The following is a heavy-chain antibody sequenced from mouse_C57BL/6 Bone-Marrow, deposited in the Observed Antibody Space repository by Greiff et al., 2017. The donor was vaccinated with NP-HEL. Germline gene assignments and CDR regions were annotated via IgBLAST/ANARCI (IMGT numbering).Heavy chain of an antibody. CDR3: ARLDSSGYGSDY. Sequence: EVQLQQSGPELVKPGASVKISCKASGYTFTDYYMNWVKQSHGKSLEWIGDINPNNGGTSYNQKFKGKATLTVDKSSSTAYMELRSLTSEDSAVYYCARLDSSGYGSDYWGQGTTLTVSS. CDR2: INPNNGGT. CDR1: GYTFTDYY. D-gene: IGHD3-2*02. J-gene: IGHJ2*01. V-gene: IGHV1-26*01.